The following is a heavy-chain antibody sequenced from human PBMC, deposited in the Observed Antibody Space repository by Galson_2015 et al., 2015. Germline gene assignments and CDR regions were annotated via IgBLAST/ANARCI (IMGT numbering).Heavy chain of an antibody. Sequence: ETLSLTCTVSGGSISSYYWSWIRQPPGKGLEWIGYIYYSGSTNYNPSLKSRVTISVDTSKNQFSLKLSSVTAADTAVYYCARDLGGYYFDYWGQGTLVTVSS. J-gene: IGHJ4*02. V-gene: IGHV4-59*01. CDR3: ARDLGGYYFDY. D-gene: IGHD5-12*01. CDR2: IYYSGST. CDR1: GGSISSYY.